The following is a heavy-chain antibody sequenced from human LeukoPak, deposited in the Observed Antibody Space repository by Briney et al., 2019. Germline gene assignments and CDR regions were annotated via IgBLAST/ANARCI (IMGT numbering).Heavy chain of an antibody. CDR1: GGSIRSYY. J-gene: IGHJ4*02. V-gene: IGHV4-59*08. D-gene: IGHD6-13*01. CDR2: IYYSGCT. CDR3: ARGYSSSWYLAGIDY. Sequence: SETLSLTCTVSGGSIRSYYWSWIREPPGKGLEWLGYIYYSGCTNYNPSLKSRVTISVDTSKNQFSLKLSSVTAADTAVYYCARGYSSSWYLAGIDYWGQGTLVTVSS.